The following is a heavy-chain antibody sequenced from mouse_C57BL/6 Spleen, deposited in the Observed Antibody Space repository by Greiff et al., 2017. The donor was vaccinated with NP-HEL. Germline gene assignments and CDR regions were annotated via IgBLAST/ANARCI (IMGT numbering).Heavy chain of an antibody. Sequence: VQLQESGAELVKPGASVKLSCKASGYTFTSYWMQWVKQRPGQGLEWIGEIDPSDSYTNYNQKFKGKATLTVDTSSSTAYMQLSSLTSEDSAVYYCARWDGSSHYYAMDYWGQGTSVTVSS. J-gene: IGHJ4*01. D-gene: IGHD1-1*01. V-gene: IGHV1-50*01. CDR2: IDPSDSYT. CDR1: GYTFTSYW. CDR3: ARWDGSSHYYAMDY.